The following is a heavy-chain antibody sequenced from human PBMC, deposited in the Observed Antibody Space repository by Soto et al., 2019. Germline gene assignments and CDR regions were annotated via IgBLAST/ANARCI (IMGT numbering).Heavy chain of an antibody. Sequence: GGSLRLSCAASGFTFSSYGMHWVRQAPGKGLEWVAVISYDGSNKYYADSVKGRFTISRDNSKNTLYLQMNSLRAEDTAVYYCAKDRGGPSIAFRGYYYYYGMDVWGQGTTVTVSS. J-gene: IGHJ6*02. CDR1: GFTFSSYG. CDR2: ISYDGSNK. V-gene: IGHV3-30*18. CDR3: AKDRGGPSIAFRGYYYYYGMDV. D-gene: IGHD6-6*01.